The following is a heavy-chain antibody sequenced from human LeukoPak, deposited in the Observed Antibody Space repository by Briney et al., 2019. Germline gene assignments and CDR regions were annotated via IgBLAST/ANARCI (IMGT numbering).Heavy chain of an antibody. V-gene: IGHV3-21*01. CDR1: GFIFSSYS. CDR3: AHTSGYDFSSYYYYYMDV. Sequence: GGSLRLSCAASGFIFSSYSMNWVRQAPGKGLEWVSSISSGSSYIYYADSVKGRFTISRDNAKNSLYLQMDSPGAEDTAVYYCAHTSGYDFSSYYYYYMDVWGKGTTVTVSS. D-gene: IGHD5-12*01. CDR2: ISSGSSYI. J-gene: IGHJ6*03.